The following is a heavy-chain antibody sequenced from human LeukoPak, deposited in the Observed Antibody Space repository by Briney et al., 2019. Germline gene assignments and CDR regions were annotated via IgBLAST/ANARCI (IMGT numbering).Heavy chain of an antibody. V-gene: IGHV3-74*01. Sequence: PGGSLRLSCAASGFTFSSYWMHWVRQAPGKGLVWVSRINSDGSSTSYADSVKGRFTVSRDNAKNTLYLHMNSLRAEDTAVYYCARATGSYYSLGYWGQGTLVTVSS. CDR2: INSDGSST. J-gene: IGHJ4*02. CDR1: GFTFSSYW. CDR3: ARATGSYYSLGY. D-gene: IGHD1-26*01.